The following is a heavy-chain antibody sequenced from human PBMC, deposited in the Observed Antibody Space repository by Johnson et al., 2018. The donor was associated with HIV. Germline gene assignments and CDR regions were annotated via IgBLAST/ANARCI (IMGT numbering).Heavy chain of an antibody. CDR1: GFTFSSYD. V-gene: IGHV3-30*18. D-gene: IGHD4-23*01. CDR3: AKESETYGGNIGFEHPFDI. CDR2: ISYDGSNK. J-gene: IGHJ3*02. Sequence: QVLLVESGGGVVQPGRSLRLSCAASGFTFSSYDMHWVRQAPRKGLEWVAVISYDGSNKYYADSVKGRFTISRDNSKNTLYLQMNSLRAEDTAVYYCAKESETYGGNIGFEHPFDIWGQGTMVTVSS.